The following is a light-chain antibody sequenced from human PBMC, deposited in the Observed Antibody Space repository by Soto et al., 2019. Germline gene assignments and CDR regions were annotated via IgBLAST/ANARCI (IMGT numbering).Light chain of an antibody. J-gene: IGKJ1*01. V-gene: IGKV1-27*01. CDR1: QGISNY. Sequence: EIQMTQSPSCLSASVGDRVIITCRASQGISNYLAWYQQKPGKVPKRLIYGASTLQSGVPSRLSGSGSGTDFTLIINSLQPEDVATYYCQKYDSAPWTFGQGTKVEIK. CDR3: QKYDSAPWT. CDR2: GAS.